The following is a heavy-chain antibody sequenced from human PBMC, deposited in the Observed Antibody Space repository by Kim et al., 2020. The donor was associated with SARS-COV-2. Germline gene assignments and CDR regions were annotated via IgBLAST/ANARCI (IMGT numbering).Heavy chain of an antibody. CDR1: GFNFGDYA. CDR3: TRGPRSGSFAY. J-gene: IGHJ4*02. V-gene: IGHV3-49*03. Sequence: GGSLRLSCTTAGFNFGDYAMSWFRQAPGRGLEWVGSIRSKGYGGTTQYAASLEGRFAISRDDSKTIAYLHMNSLTTEDTALYYCTRGPRSGSFAYWGQGALVTVSS. CDR2: IRSKGYGGTT. D-gene: IGHD1-26*01.